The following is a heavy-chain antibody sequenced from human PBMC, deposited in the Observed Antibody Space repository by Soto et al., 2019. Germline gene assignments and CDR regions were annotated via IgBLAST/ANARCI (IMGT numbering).Heavy chain of an antibody. V-gene: IGHV1-2*04. J-gene: IGHJ4*02. CDR1: GYTFTGYY. CDR3: AALGRGSSSPLRFEY. CDR2: INPNSGGT. Sequence: GASVKVSCKASGYTFTGYYIHWVRQAPLRVLEWMVCINPNSGGTNYAQKFQGWVTMTRDTSISTAYMELSRLRSDDTAVYYCAALGRGSSSPLRFEYWGKGTPVTVSS. D-gene: IGHD6-6*01.